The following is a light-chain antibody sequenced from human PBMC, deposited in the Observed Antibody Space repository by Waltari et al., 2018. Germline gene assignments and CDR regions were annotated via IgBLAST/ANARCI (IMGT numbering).Light chain of an antibody. J-gene: IGLJ2*01. Sequence: SYEWTQPPSVSVSPGQTARITCSGDAFAKKYASWYQKKPGQAPVLILYEDTKRPSEIPERFSGSISGTMATLTISGAQVEDEAVYYCYSTDSNSNYGVFGGGTKLTVL. CDR1: AFAKKY. V-gene: IGLV3-10*01. CDR3: YSTDSNSNYGV. CDR2: EDT.